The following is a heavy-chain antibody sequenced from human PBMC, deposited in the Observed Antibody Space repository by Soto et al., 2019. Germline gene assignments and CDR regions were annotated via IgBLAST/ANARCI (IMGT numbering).Heavy chain of an antibody. CDR1: GFTFSSYA. D-gene: IGHD1-1*01. J-gene: IGHJ3*02. CDR3: AKGGVETGTDAFDI. V-gene: IGHV3-23*01. Sequence: GGSLRLSCAASGFTFSSYAMSWVRQAPGKGLEWVSAISGSGGSTYYTDSVKGRFTIFRDNSKNTMYLQMNSLRAEDTAVYYCAKGGVETGTDAFDIWGKGTMVTVSS. CDR2: ISGSGGST.